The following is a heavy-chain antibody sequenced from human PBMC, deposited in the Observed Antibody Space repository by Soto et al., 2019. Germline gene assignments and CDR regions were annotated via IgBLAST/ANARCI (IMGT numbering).Heavy chain of an antibody. CDR1: GYTFTSYG. V-gene: IGHV1-18*01. J-gene: IGHJ4*02. Sequence: ASVKGSCKASGYTFTSYGISWVRQAPGQGLEWMGWISAYNGNTNYAQKLQGRVTMTTDTSTSTAYMELRSLRSDDTAVYYCARGPITIFGVVTYYFDSWGQGTLVTVSP. D-gene: IGHD3-3*01. CDR2: ISAYNGNT. CDR3: ARGPITIFGVVTYYFDS.